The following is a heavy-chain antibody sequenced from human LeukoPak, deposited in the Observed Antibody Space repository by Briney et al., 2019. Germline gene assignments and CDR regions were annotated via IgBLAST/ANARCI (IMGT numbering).Heavy chain of an antibody. CDR3: ARGGYYGSGNDFRFDP. CDR1: GGSFSGYY. V-gene: IGHV4-34*01. CDR2: INHSGST. J-gene: IGHJ5*02. D-gene: IGHD3-10*01. Sequence: PSETLSLTCAVYGGSFSGYYWSWIRQPPGKGLEWVGEINHSGSTNYNPSLKSRVTISVDTSKNQFSLKLSSVTAADTAVYYCARGGYYGSGNDFRFDPWGQGTLVTVSS.